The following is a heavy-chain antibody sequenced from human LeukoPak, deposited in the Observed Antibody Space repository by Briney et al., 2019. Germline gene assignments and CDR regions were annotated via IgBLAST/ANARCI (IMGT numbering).Heavy chain of an antibody. D-gene: IGHD1-7*01. J-gene: IGHJ4*02. CDR2: ISDDGRNI. V-gene: IGHV3-30*04. CDR3: ARAKLRDTFDY. Sequence: GGFLRLSCAASGFTFSSYAMHWVRQAPGRGLEWVAVISDDGRNIYYADSVKGRFTISSDNSKNTLYLQMNSLRAEDTAVYYCARAKLRDTFDYWGQGTLVTVSS. CDR1: GFTFSSYA.